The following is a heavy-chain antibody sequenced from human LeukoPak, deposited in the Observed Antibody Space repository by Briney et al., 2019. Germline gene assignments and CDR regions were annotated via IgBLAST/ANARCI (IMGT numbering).Heavy chain of an antibody. CDR1: GGSINYYY. Sequence: PSETLSLTFSVSGGSINYYYWNWIRQPPGKGLEWIGYIYYSGNTHYNPSLKSRVTISVDTSKNQFSLMARSVSAADTAVYYCARGGPALYFYYIDVWGKGTTVTI. CDR2: IYYSGNT. CDR3: ARGGPALYFYYIDV. J-gene: IGHJ6*03. V-gene: IGHV4-59*01. D-gene: IGHD2-2*01.